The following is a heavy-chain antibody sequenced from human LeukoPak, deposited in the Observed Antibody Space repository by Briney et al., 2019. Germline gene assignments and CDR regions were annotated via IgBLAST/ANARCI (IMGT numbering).Heavy chain of an antibody. J-gene: IGHJ4*02. D-gene: IGHD6-13*01. CDR2: MNPNSGNT. V-gene: IGHV1-8*01. CDR3: AEDPVITAAAGHYIFDY. CDR1: GYTFTSYD. Sequence: ASVKVSCKASGYTFTSYDINWVRQATGQGLEWMGWMNPNSGNTGYAQKFQGRVTMTRNTSISTAYMELSSLRSEDTAVYYCAEDPVITAAAGHYIFDYWGQGTLVTVSS.